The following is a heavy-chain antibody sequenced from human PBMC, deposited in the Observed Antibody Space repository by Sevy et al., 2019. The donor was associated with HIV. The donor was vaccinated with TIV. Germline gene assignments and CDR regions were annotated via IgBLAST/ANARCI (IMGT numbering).Heavy chain of an antibody. Sequence: GGSLRLSCAASGFTFSSYAMSWVRQAPGKGLEWVSAISGSGGSTYYADSVKGRFTSSSVNSKNTQNLQMNSLRAEDTAVYYCAKPRRSGSSPPYFDYWGQGTLVTVSS. CDR2: ISGSGGST. V-gene: IGHV3-23*01. J-gene: IGHJ4*02. D-gene: IGHD1-26*01. CDR3: AKPRRSGSSPPYFDY. CDR1: GFTFSSYA.